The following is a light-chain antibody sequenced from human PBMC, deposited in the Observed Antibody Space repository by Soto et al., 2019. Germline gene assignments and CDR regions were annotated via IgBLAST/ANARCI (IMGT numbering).Light chain of an antibody. CDR3: QQYNTWTWT. V-gene: IGKV3-15*01. CDR2: GAA. J-gene: IGKJ1*01. Sequence: EIVMTQSPATLSVSPGARATLSCRASQTISTNLAWYQHKPGQPPSLLIYGAATRATGVPARFSGSWYGTLFTLTIASLQSEDFAVYYCQQYNTWTWTFGQGTKVDIK. CDR1: QTISTN.